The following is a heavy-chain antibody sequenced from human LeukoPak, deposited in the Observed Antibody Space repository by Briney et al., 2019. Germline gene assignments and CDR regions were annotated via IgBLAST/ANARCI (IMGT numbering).Heavy chain of an antibody. D-gene: IGHD3-10*01. CDR3: AREGVYYYGSGSSCYFDY. CDR2: IYSGGST. V-gene: IGHV3-53*04. J-gene: IGHJ4*02. Sequence: GGSLRLSCAASGFTVSSNYMSWVRQAPGKGLEWVSFIYSGGSTYYADSGKGRFTISRHNSKNTLYLQMNSLRAEDTAVYYCAREGVYYYGSGSSCYFDYWGQGTLVTVSS. CDR1: GFTVSSNY.